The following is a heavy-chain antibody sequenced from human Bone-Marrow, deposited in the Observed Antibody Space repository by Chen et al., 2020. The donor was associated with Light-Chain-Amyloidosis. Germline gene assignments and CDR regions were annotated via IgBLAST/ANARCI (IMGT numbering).Heavy chain of an antibody. J-gene: IGHJ5*02. CDR3: ARGIQAGATNWFDP. CDR1: GGSISSGGYY. V-gene: IGHV4-31*03. D-gene: IGHD1-26*01. Sequence: QVQLQESGPGLVKPSQPLSLTCTVSGGSISSGGYYWSWIRQHPGKGLEWIGYIYYSGSTYYNPALKSRVTISVDTSKNQFSLKLSSVTAADTAVYYCARGIQAGATNWFDPWGQGTLVTVSS. CDR2: IYYSGST.